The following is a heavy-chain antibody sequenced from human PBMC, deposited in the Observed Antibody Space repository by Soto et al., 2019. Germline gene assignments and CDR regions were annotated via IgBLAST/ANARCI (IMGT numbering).Heavy chain of an antibody. J-gene: IGHJ4*02. CDR2: SNHSGST. D-gene: IGHD6-13*01. CDR3: AKDLHIAATDY. Sequence: XGTLSLTCDVYGGSFRGYFWSWIRQPPGKGLEWIGESNHSGSTKNNPSLKSRVTISVDTSKNQLSLNLSSMTAADTAVYYCAKDLHIAATDYWGQGTLVTVSS. CDR1: GGSFRGYF. V-gene: IGHV4-34*01.